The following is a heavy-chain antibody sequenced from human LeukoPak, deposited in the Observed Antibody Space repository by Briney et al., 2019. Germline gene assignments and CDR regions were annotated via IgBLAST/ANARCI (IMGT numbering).Heavy chain of an antibody. CDR3: ARCAAAGMGRDFAY. J-gene: IGHJ4*02. Sequence: PPGTLCLTCTVSGGSISSYYWSWIRQAPGKGLEWIGYIYYSGSTNYHTSLKSRVTISVDTSKNQYSLKLSSVTAADKAVYYCARCAAAGMGRDFAYWGQGTLVTVSS. CDR1: GGSISSYY. V-gene: IGHV4-59*01. CDR2: IYYSGST. D-gene: IGHD6-13*01.